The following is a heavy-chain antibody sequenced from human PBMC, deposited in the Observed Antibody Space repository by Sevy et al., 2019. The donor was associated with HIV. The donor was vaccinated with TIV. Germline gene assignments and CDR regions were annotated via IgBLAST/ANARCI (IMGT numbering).Heavy chain of an antibody. V-gene: IGHV3-30*18. CDR1: GFTFSSYG. CDR3: AKVPRYYDSSGYLDY. J-gene: IGHJ4*02. Sequence: GGSLRLSCAASGFTFSSYGMHWVRQAPGKGLEWVAVISYDGSNKYYADSVKGRFTMSRDNSKNTLYLQMNSLRAEDTAVYYCAKVPRYYDSSGYLDYWGQGTLVTVSS. CDR2: ISYDGSNK. D-gene: IGHD3-22*01.